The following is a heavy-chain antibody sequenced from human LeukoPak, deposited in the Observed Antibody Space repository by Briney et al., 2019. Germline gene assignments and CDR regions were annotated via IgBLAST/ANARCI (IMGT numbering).Heavy chain of an antibody. D-gene: IGHD3-16*02. J-gene: IGHJ4*02. V-gene: IGHV3-7*05. CDR2: IKQDGSEK. CDR1: GFTFSNYW. CDR3: ARDSSPGYYDYVWGTYPRY. Sequence: GGSLRLSCATSGFTFSNYWMSWIRQAPAKGLEWVANIKQDGSEKYYVDSVKGRFTISRDNAKNSLYLQMNSLRAEDTAVYYCARDSSPGYYDYVWGTYPRYWGQGTLVTVSS.